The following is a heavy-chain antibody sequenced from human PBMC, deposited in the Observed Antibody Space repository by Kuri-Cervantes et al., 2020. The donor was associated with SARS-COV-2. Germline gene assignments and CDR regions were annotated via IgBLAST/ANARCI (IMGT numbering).Heavy chain of an antibody. Sequence: ASVKVSCKASGYTFTGYYIHWVRQAPGQGLEWMGWINPNSGGTNYAQKFQGRVTMTRDTSISTAYMELSRLRSDDTAVYYCASDPRLTISNCFDPWGQGTLVTVSS. CDR2: INPNSGGT. V-gene: IGHV1-2*02. D-gene: IGHD3-3*01. CDR1: GYTFTGYY. J-gene: IGHJ5*02. CDR3: ASDPRLTISNCFDP.